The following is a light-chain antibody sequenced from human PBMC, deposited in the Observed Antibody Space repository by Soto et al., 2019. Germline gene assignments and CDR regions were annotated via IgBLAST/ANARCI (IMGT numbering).Light chain of an antibody. J-gene: IGKJ3*01. CDR2: SAS. CDR3: HQSYSTPHFT. CDR1: QSISTF. Sequence: DIKMTQSPSSLSASIGDRVTMTCRASQSISTFLNWYRQRPGKAPELLIYSASILQTGVPARFSGSATGTDFTLIISSLHLEDVGTYFCHQSYSTPHFTFGPGTKVDLK. V-gene: IGKV1-39*01.